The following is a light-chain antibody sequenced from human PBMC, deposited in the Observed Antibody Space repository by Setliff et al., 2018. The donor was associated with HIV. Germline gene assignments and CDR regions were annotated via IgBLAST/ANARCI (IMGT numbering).Light chain of an antibody. CDR1: NIERRS. CDR2: DDS. Sequence: SYELTQPPSVSVAPGKTATITCGGNNIERRSVHWYQQKPGQAPVVVVHDDSDRPSGIPERFSGSNSGNTATLTISRVEAGDEADYYCQVRDSSSNQFVFGRGTKVTVL. V-gene: IGLV3-21*03. CDR3: QVRDSSSNQFV. J-gene: IGLJ1*01.